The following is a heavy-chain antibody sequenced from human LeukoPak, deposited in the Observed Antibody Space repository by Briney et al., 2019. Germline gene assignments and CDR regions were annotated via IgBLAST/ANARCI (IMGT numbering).Heavy chain of an antibody. J-gene: IGHJ5*02. CDR3: APHYSTYYDYVWGSSRFDP. Sequence: KPSETLSLTCTVSGGSISSSSYYWGWIRQPPGKGLEWIGSIYYSGSTYYNPSLKSRVTISVDTSKNQFSLKLSSVTAADTAVYYCAPHYSTYYDYVWGSSRFDPWGQGTLVTVSS. CDR1: GGSISSSSYY. D-gene: IGHD3-16*01. CDR2: IYYSGST. V-gene: IGHV4-39*01.